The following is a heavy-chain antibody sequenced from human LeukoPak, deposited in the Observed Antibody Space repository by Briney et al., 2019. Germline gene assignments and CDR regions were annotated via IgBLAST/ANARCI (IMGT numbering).Heavy chain of an antibody. CDR3: ARALWFGESNRYGMDV. D-gene: IGHD3-10*01. Sequence: SETLSLTCTVSGGSISSGGYYWSWIRQHPGKGLERIGYIYYSGSTYYNPSLKSRVTISVDTSKNQFSLKLSSVTAADTAVYYCARALWFGESNRYGMDVWGQGTTVTVSS. CDR2: IYYSGST. J-gene: IGHJ6*02. V-gene: IGHV4-31*03. CDR1: GGSISSGGYY.